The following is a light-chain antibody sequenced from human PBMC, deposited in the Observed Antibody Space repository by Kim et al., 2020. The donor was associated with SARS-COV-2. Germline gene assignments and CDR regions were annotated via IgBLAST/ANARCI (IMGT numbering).Light chain of an antibody. CDR1: QSVSDN. J-gene: IGKJ3*01. CDR2: GTS. CDR3: QHYNNWPPLFT. Sequence: GERSTLSCRASQSVSDNLVWYQQKPGQAPRLLIFGTSTRATGIPARFSGSGSGTEFTLTISSLQSEDFAVYYCQHYNNWPPLFTFGPGTKVDIK. V-gene: IGKV3-15*01.